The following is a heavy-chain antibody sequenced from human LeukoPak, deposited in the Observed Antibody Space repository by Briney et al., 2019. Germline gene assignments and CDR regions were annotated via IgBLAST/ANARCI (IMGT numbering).Heavy chain of an antibody. CDR1: GGSISGGSYY. D-gene: IGHD6-13*01. CDR2: IYTSGST. Sequence: SQTLSLTCTVSGGSISGGSYYWSWIRQPAGKGLEWIGRIYTSGSTNYNPSLKSRVTISVDTSKNQFSLKLSSVTAADTAVYYCARVAPWKGFGYSSSWPDDYWGQGTLVTVSS. CDR3: ARVAPWKGFGYSSSWPDDY. V-gene: IGHV4-61*02. J-gene: IGHJ4*02.